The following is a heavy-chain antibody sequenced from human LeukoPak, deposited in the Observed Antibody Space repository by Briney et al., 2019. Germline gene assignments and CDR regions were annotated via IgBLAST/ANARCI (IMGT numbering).Heavy chain of an antibody. CDR1: EGGLSHAGYF. Sequence: PSETLSLTCPISEGGLSHAGYFWSCVRQRPGKGLEWMGYMDHSGRSYYSPSLVSRVVISVDTSKNQVSLTVRSVTAADTAVYYCARDAGYGMDVWGQGTTVTVSS. J-gene: IGHJ6*02. CDR3: ARDAGYGMDV. V-gene: IGHV4-31*03. CDR2: MDHSGRS.